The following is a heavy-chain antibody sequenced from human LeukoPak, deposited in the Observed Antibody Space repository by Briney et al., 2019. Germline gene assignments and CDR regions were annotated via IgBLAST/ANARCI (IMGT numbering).Heavy chain of an antibody. V-gene: IGHV3-9*01. CDR2: ISWNSGSI. Sequence: GGSLRLSCAASGFTFDDYAMHWVRQAPGKGLEWVSGISWNSGSIGYADSVKGRFTISRDNSKNTLYLQMNSLRAEDTAVYYCAKDIYCSSTSCHGFDYWGQGTLVTVSS. J-gene: IGHJ4*02. D-gene: IGHD2-2*01. CDR3: AKDIYCSSTSCHGFDY. CDR1: GFTFDDYA.